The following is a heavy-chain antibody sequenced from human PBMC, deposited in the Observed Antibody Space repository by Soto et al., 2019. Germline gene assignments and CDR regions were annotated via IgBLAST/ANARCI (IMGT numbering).Heavy chain of an antibody. CDR2: IIPIVGTA. V-gene: IGHV1-69*12. Sequence: QVQLVQSGAEVKKPGSSVKVSCKASGGTFSSYAISWVRQAPGQGLEWMGGIIPIVGTANYEQKFQGRVTITADESTRTAYMELSSLRSEDTAVYYCAKNPENYYYGMDVWGQGTTVTVSS. J-gene: IGHJ6*02. CDR1: GGTFSSYA. CDR3: AKNPENYYYGMDV.